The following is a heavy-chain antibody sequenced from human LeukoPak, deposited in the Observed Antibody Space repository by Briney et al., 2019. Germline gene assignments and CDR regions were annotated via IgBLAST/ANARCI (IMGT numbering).Heavy chain of an antibody. CDR3: ARHLGP. V-gene: IGHV4-4*07. D-gene: IGHD1-26*01. J-gene: IGHJ4*02. CDR1: GGSINGYY. CDR2: ISATGIT. Sequence: SETLSLTCTVSGGSINGYYWSWIRQPTGKGLEWIGRISATGITHYNPSLESRVTMSVDMSWNQFSLKLSSVAAADAAVFYCARHLGPWGPGTLVTVSS.